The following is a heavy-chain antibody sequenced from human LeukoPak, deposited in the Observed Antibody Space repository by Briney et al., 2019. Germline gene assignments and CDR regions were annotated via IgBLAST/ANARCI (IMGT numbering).Heavy chain of an antibody. CDR2: ISWNSGSI. CDR1: GFTFDDYA. Sequence: GGSLRLSCAASGFTFDDYAMHWVRQAPGKGLEWVSGISWNSGSIGYADSVKGRFTISRDNAKNSLYLQMNSLRAEDTALYYCAKDRSDGSGSYYNSGTVFDPWGQGTLVTVSS. D-gene: IGHD3-10*01. CDR3: AKDRSDGSGSYYNSGTVFDP. V-gene: IGHV3-9*01. J-gene: IGHJ5*02.